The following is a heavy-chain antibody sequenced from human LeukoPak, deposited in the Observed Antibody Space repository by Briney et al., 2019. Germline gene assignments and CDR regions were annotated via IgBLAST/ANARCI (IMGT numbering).Heavy chain of an antibody. CDR3: ARPVGMATRGHY. CDR1: GFTFSSYA. Sequence: GGSLRLSCAASGFTFSSYAMHWVRQGPGKGLEWVAVISYNGSNQYYADSVKGRFIISRDNSKNTLYLQMNSLRAEDTAVYYCARPVGMATRGHYWGQGTLVTVSS. V-gene: IGHV3-30-3*01. CDR2: ISYNGSNQ. D-gene: IGHD5-24*01. J-gene: IGHJ4*02.